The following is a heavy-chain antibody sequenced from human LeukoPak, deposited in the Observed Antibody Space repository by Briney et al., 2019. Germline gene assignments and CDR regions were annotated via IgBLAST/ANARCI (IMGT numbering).Heavy chain of an antibody. CDR3: ARDRSGSYHDFDY. Sequence: PGGSLRLSCAASGFTFSSYWMSWVRQAPGKGLEWVANIKQDGSEKYYVDSVKGRFTISRDNAKNSLYLQMNSLRAEDTAVYYCARDRSGSYHDFDYWGQGTLVTVSS. CDR2: IKQDGSEK. CDR1: GFTFSSYW. D-gene: IGHD1-26*01. V-gene: IGHV3-7*01. J-gene: IGHJ4*02.